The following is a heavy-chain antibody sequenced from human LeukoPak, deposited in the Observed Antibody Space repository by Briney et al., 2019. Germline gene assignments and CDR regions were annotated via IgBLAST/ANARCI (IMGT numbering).Heavy chain of an antibody. Sequence: PSETLSLTCTVSGGSISSGDYYWSWIRQPPGKGLEWIGYIYYSGSTYYNPSLKSRVTISVDTSKNQFSLKLSSVTAADTAVYYCAKFGGSFAFLDYWGQGTLVTVSS. CDR3: AKFGGSFAFLDY. J-gene: IGHJ4*02. CDR1: GGSISSGDYY. D-gene: IGHD1-26*01. V-gene: IGHV4-30-4*02. CDR2: IYYSGST.